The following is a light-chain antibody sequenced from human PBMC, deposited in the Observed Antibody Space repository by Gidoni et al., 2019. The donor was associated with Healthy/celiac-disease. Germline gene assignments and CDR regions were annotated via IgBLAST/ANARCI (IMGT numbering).Light chain of an antibody. CDR3: MQALQTSIT. CDR1: QSLLHSNGYNY. Sequence: DIVMTQSPLSLLVTPGEPASISCRSSQSLLHSNGYNYLDWYLQKPGQPPQLLIYLGSNRASGVPDRFSGSGSGTDFTLKISRVEAEDVGVYYCMQALQTSITFGQGTRLEIK. J-gene: IGKJ5*01. CDR2: LGS. V-gene: IGKV2-28*01.